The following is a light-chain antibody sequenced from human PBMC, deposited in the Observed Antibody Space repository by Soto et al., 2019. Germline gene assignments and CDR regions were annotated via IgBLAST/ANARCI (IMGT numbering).Light chain of an antibody. CDR3: QPTYTTPPT. CDR1: QTISSY. V-gene: IGKV1-39*01. J-gene: IGKJ1*01. Sequence: DIQMTQSPSSLSASVGDRVTITCRASQTISSYLNWYQQRKGKGPHLLIFSTPSLQSGVPLRFSRTYTGTDFTLTINILQPEDFTPSYFQPTYTTPPTFGQGTKVEIK. CDR2: STP.